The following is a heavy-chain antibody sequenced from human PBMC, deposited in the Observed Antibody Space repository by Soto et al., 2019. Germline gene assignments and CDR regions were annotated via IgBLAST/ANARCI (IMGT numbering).Heavy chain of an antibody. J-gene: IGHJ4*02. V-gene: IGHV3-33*01. CDR1: GFTFSRHG. D-gene: IGHD4-17*01. CDR2: ILNDASGH. Sequence: PGGSLTLSCAASGFTFSRHGMHWVRQTPGKGLEWLAVILNDASGHWYADSVKGRFTISRDNFENTLYLQMNGLRLEDTAMYYCARDDDYPDNGFDYWGQGTLVTVSS. CDR3: ARDDDYPDNGFDY.